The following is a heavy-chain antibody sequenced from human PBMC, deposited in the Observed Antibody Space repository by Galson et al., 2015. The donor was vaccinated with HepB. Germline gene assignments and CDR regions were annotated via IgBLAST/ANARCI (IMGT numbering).Heavy chain of an antibody. D-gene: IGHD5-12*01. CDR2: INAGNGNT. CDR1: GYTFTSYA. V-gene: IGHV1-3*01. CDR3: ARASYDSRFWFDP. Sequence: SVKVSCKASGYTFTSYAMHWVRQAPGQRLEWMGWINAGNGNTKYSQKFQGRVTITRDTSASTAYTELSSLRSEDTAVYYCARASYDSRFWFDPWGQGTLVTVSS. J-gene: IGHJ5*02.